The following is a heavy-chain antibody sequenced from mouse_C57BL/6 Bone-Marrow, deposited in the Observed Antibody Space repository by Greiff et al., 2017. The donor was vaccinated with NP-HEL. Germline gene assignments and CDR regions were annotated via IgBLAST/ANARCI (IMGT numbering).Heavy chain of an antibody. V-gene: IGHV3-6*01. J-gene: IGHJ1*03. Sequence: ESGPGLVKPSQSLSLTCSVTGYSITSGYYWNWIRQFPGNKLEWMGYISYDGSNNYNPSLKNRISITRDTSKNQFFLKLNSVTTEDTATYYCARDRIYYGNYVWYFDVWGTGTTVTVSS. CDR3: ARDRIYYGNYVWYFDV. D-gene: IGHD2-1*01. CDR2: ISYDGSN. CDR1: GYSITSGYY.